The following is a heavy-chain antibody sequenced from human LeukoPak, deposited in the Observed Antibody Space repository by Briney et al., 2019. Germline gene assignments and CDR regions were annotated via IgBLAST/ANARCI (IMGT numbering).Heavy chain of an antibody. Sequence: SETLSLTCTVSGGSVKSYYWSWIRQPPGKRPEWIGNIENSGITHYNPSLESRITISVDRTENHISLNLTSATAADTAVYYCARDRSAGSPYDILTGEVRDYWGQGTLVTVSS. D-gene: IGHD3-9*01. V-gene: IGHV4-59*02. J-gene: IGHJ4*02. CDR2: IENSGIT. CDR3: ARDRSAGSPYDILTGEVRDY. CDR1: GGSVKSYY.